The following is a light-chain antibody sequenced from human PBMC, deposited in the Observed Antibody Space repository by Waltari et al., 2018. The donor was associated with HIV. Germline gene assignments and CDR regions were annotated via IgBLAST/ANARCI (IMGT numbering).Light chain of an antibody. CDR3: CAYAGSTTYVI. Sequence: QSALTQPASVSGSPGHSIPLPCTGTSSHVGGFNLVPWYQQHPGKAPKLMIYEVSKRPSGVSNRFSGSKSGNTASLTISGLQAEDEADYYCCAYAGSTTYVIFGGGTKLTVL. J-gene: IGLJ2*01. CDR1: SSHVGGFNL. V-gene: IGLV2-23*02. CDR2: EVS.